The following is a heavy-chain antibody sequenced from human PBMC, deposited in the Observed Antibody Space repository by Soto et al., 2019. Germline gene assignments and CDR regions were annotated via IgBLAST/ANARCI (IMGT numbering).Heavy chain of an antibody. D-gene: IGHD1-26*01. V-gene: IGHV4-30-4*01. CDR2: IYYSGST. Sequence: QVQLQESGPGLVKPSQTLSLTCTVSGDSISSADYYWSWIRQPPGKVLEWIGYIYYSGSTNYIPSLKSRLTISLDTSKTQFSLKLNSVTAADTAVYYCARVNRGKYGAFDYWGQGTLVTVSS. J-gene: IGHJ4*02. CDR3: ARVNRGKYGAFDY. CDR1: GDSISSADYY.